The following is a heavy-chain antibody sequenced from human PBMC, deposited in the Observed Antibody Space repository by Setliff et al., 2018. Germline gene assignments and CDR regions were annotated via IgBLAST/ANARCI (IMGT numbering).Heavy chain of an antibody. J-gene: IGHJ4*02. CDR2: IYTSGST. D-gene: IGHD3-9*01. V-gene: IGHV4-61*09. Sequence: SETLSLTCTVSGGSISSGSYYWSWIRQPAGKGLEWMGHIYTSGSTNYNPSLKSRVTISVDTSKNQFSLKLSSVTAADTAVYCCARNDRPCRYYFDYWGQGTLVTVSS. CDR3: ARNDRPCRYYFDY. CDR1: GGSISSGSYY.